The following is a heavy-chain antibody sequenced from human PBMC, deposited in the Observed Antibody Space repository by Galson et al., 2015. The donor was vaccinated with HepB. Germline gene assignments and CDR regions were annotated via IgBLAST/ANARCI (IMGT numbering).Heavy chain of an antibody. V-gene: IGHV1-46*01. Sequence: SVKVSCAASGYTFTTYDMHWVRQAPGQGLEWVGIIKPSGGSTSYAQKFQGRVTMTRDTSTSTVYMQLSSLRSEDTAVYYCARDFLFHGSGSIHYYYYYGMDVWGQGTTVTVSS. D-gene: IGHD3-10*01. CDR3: ARDFLFHGSGSIHYYYYYGMDV. CDR1: GYTFTTYD. J-gene: IGHJ6*02. CDR2: IKPSGGST.